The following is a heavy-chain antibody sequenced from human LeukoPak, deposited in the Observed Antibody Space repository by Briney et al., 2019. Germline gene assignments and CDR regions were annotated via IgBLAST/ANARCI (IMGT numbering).Heavy chain of an antibody. J-gene: IGHJ4*02. V-gene: IGHV4-34*01. Sequence: SETLSLTCAVYGGSFSGYYWSWIRQPPGKGLEWFGEINHSGSSNYNPSLKSRVTISVDTSKNQFSLKLSSATAADTAVYYCARDRRYSSGWYGSYYFDYWGQGTLVTVSS. CDR3: ARDRRYSSGWYGSYYFDY. D-gene: IGHD6-19*01. CDR1: GGSFSGYY. CDR2: INHSGSS.